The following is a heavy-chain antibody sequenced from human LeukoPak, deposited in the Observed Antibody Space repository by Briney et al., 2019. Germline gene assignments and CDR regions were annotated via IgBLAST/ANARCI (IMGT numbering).Heavy chain of an antibody. CDR3: AKDIRGPYDYVWGSYRFDH. J-gene: IGHJ4*02. CDR1: GFTFSSYA. CDR2: ISGSGGST. D-gene: IGHD3-16*02. Sequence: PGGSLRLSCAASGFTFSSYAMSWVRQAPGKGLEWVSGISGSGGSTYYADSVKGRFTISRDNSKNTLYLQMNSLRAEDTAVYYCAKDIRGPYDYVWGSYRFDHWGQGTLVTVSS. V-gene: IGHV3-23*01.